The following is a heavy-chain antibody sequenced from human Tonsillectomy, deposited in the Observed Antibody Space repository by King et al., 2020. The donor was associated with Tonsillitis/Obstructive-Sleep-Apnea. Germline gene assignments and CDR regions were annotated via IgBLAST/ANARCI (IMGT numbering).Heavy chain of an antibody. V-gene: IGHV3-30*04. CDR3: ARDRGGQGSSWYYGYYYFGMDV. D-gene: IGHD6-13*01. J-gene: IGHJ6*02. CDR1: GFTLSSYA. Sequence: VQLVESGGGVVQPGRSLRLSCAASGFTLSSYAMHWVRQAPGKGLEWVAVISYDGSNKYYADSVKGRFTISRDNSKNTVYLQVSSLRAEDTAVYYCARDRGGQGSSWYYGYYYFGMDVWGQGTTVTVSS. CDR2: ISYDGSNK.